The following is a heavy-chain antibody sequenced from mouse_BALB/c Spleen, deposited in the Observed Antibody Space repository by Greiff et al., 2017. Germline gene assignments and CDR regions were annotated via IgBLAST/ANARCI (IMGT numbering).Heavy chain of an antibody. V-gene: IGHV2-9-2*01. D-gene: IGHD1-1*01. CDR2: IWTGGGT. Sequence: VQLVESGPGLVAPSQSLSITCTVSGFSLTSYDISWIRQPPGKGLEWLGVIWTGGGTNYNSAFMSRLSISKDNSKSQVFLKMNSLQTDDTAIYYCVSYYYGSSYLPYWYFDVWGAGTTVTVSS. CDR3: VSYYYGSSYLPYWYFDV. CDR1: GFSLTSYD. J-gene: IGHJ1*01.